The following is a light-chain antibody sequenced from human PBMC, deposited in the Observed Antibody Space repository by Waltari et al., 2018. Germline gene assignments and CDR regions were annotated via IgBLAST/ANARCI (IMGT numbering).Light chain of an antibody. Sequence: EIVLTQSPATLSLSPGERATLSCRASQSINSDLAWYHQNPGQAPRLVISDASSRATGIPARFSGSGSGTDFTLTITSLEPEDFADYYCQRRHSWPRTFGQGTKLEVK. CDR3: QRRHSWPRT. V-gene: IGKV3-11*01. CDR2: DAS. J-gene: IGKJ1*01. CDR1: QSINSD.